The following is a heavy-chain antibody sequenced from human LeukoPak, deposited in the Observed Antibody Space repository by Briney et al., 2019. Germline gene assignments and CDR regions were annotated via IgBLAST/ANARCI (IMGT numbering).Heavy chain of an antibody. CDR3: ARGVVVAATDHYYYGMDV. CDR1: GGPISSYY. CDR2: IYYSGST. V-gene: IGHV4-59*01. J-gene: IGHJ6*02. D-gene: IGHD2-15*01. Sequence: SETLSLTCTVSGGPISSYYWSWIRQPPGKGLEWIGYIYYSGSTNYNPSLKSRVTISVDTSKNQFSLKLSSVTAADTAVYYCARGVVVAATDHYYYGMDVWGQGTTVTVSS.